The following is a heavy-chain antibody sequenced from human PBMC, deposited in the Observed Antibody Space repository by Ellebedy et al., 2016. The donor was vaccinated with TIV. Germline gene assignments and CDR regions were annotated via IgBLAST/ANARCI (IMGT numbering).Heavy chain of an antibody. D-gene: IGHD3-9*01. J-gene: IGHJ1*01. CDR3: AREVVIYDILTGYYSRYFQH. V-gene: IGHV3-66*01. CDR1: GFTFSNYA. CDR2: IYSGGTT. Sequence: PGGSLRLSCAASGFTFSNYAMSWVRQAPGKGLECVSVIYSGGTTYYADSVKGRFTISRDNSKNTLYLQMNSLRAEDTAVYYCAREVVIYDILTGYYSRYFQHWGQGTLVTVSS.